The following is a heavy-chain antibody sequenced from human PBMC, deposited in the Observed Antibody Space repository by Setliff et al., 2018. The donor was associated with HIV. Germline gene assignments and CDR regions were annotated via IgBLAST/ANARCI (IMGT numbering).Heavy chain of an antibody. V-gene: IGHV4-34*01. CDR1: GGSFSGYY. Sequence: SETLSLTCAVYGGSFSGYYWSWIRQPPGKGLEWIGSIYYSGDTYYNPSFKSRVTISVDTSKNQFSVKLSSVTAADTAVYYCARSWEYRVITFGGVPTRWFDPWGQGTLVTVSS. J-gene: IGHJ5*02. D-gene: IGHD3-16*01. CDR3: ARSWEYRVITFGGVPTRWFDP. CDR2: IYYSGDT.